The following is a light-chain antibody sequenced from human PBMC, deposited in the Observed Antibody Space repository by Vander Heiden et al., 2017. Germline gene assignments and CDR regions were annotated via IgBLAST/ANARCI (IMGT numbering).Light chain of an antibody. CDR2: DAS. CDR3: QQDNGYPRT. V-gene: IGKV1-5*01. J-gene: IGKJ1*01. Sequence: DIQMTQSPSTLSASVGDRVTITCRASQSISSWLAWYQQKPGKAPKLLIYDASSLESGVPSRFSGSGSGTEFTLTISSLQPDDFTTYYCQQDNGYPRTFGQGTKVEIK. CDR1: QSISSW.